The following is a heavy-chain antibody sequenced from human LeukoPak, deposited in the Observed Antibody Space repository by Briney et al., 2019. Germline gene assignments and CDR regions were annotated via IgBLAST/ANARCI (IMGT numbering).Heavy chain of an antibody. Sequence: GGSLRLSCAASGFTFSSYTMNWVRQAPGKGLEWLSYISSSGSTIYYADSVKGRFTISRDNDKNSLYLQMNSLRAEDTAVYYCAKDAPHYDFWSGYFDLFDYWGQGTLVTVSS. V-gene: IGHV3-48*01. D-gene: IGHD3-3*01. CDR2: ISSSGSTI. CDR1: GFTFSSYT. CDR3: AKDAPHYDFWSGYFDLFDY. J-gene: IGHJ4*02.